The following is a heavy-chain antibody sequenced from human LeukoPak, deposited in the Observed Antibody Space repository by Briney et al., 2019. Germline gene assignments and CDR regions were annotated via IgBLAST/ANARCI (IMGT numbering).Heavy chain of an antibody. V-gene: IGHV3-66*01. CDR3: AREISRFGI. Sequence: GGSLRLSCAASGFTVSSNYMSWVRQAPGKGLEWVSSIYIGGSTYYADSVKGRFTIFRDNPNNTLYLQMHSLRAEDTAVYYCAREISRFGIWGQGTLVTVSS. CDR1: GFTVSSNY. D-gene: IGHD3-16*01. J-gene: IGHJ4*02. CDR2: IYIGGST.